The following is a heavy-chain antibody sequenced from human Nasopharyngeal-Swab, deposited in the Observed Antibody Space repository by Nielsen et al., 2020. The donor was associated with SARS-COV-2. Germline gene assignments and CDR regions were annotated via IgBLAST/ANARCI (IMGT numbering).Heavy chain of an antibody. CDR3: TRCGGGCYSGRDY. CDR1: GFTFSDSA. J-gene: IGHJ4*02. CDR2: IRSKGNNYAT. V-gene: IGHV3-73*01. D-gene: IGHD2-21*02. Sequence: GESLKISCAASGFTFSDSAIHWVRQASGKGLEWVGRIRSKGNNYATAYAASVKGRFIIFRDDPTNTAYLQMNSLKTEDTAVYYCTRCGGGCYSGRDYWDQGTLVTVSS.